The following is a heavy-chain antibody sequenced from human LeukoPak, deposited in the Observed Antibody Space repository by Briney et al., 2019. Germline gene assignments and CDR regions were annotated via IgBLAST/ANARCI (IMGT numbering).Heavy chain of an antibody. Sequence: SETLSLTCTVSGGSISSSSYYWGWIRQPPGKGLEWIGSIYYSGSTYYNPSLKSRVTISVDTSKNQFSLKLSSVTAADTAVYYCARGSHTGYGDYGSAFDIWGQGTMVTVSS. J-gene: IGHJ3*02. CDR3: ARGSHTGYGDYGSAFDI. V-gene: IGHV4-39*07. CDR1: GGSISSSSYY. D-gene: IGHD4-17*01. CDR2: IYYSGST.